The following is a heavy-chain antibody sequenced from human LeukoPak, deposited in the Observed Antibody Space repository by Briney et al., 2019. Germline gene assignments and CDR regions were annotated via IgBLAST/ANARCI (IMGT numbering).Heavy chain of an antibody. CDR3: ARGRRLDLPYYFHPMDV. V-gene: IGHV4-59*12. CDR2: IYDSGST. Sequence: SETLSLTFTLSGAPIITYYGSWLRQPPGKGLEWIGSIYDSGSTNYNPSLKSRVTISVDTSKNQFSLKLTSVTAADTAVYYCARGRRLDLPYYFHPMDVWGQVTTVTVSS. D-gene: IGHD1-7*01. CDR1: GAPIITYY. J-gene: IGHJ6*02.